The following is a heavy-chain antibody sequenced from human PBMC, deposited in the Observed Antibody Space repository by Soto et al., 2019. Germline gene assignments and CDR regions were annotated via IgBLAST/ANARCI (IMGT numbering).Heavy chain of an antibody. CDR2: IYPGDSDT. Sequence: GAEVKKPGESLKISCKGSGYSFTSYWIGWVRQMPWKGLEWMGIIYPGDSDTRYSPSFQGQVTISADKSISTAYLQWSSLKASDTAMYYCARPVDSGRYSGSDAFDIWGQGTMVTVSS. D-gene: IGHD1-26*01. CDR1: GYSFTSYW. J-gene: IGHJ3*02. V-gene: IGHV5-51*01. CDR3: ARPVDSGRYSGSDAFDI.